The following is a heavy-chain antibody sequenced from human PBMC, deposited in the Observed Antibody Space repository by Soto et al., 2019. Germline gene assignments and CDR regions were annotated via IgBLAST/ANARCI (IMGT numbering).Heavy chain of an antibody. J-gene: IGHJ5*02. D-gene: IGHD6-13*01. CDR2: ISYDGSNK. CDR1: GFTFSSYG. CDR3: AKDSSPGIAAAGNWFYP. Sequence: GGSLRLSCAASGFTFSSYGMHWVRQAPGKGLEWVAVISYDGSNKYYADSVKGRFTISRDNSKNTLYLQMNSLRAEDTAVYYCAKDSSPGIAAAGNWFYPWGQGTLVTVSS. V-gene: IGHV3-30*18.